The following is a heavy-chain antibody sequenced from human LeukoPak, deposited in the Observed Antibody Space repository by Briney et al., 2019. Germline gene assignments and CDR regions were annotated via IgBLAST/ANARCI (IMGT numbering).Heavy chain of an antibody. CDR1: GFIFSSYG. CDR3: ARRGWTYYYYMDV. J-gene: IGHJ6*03. V-gene: IGHV3-20*04. CDR2: INWNGGST. Sequence: GGSLRLSCAASGFIFSSYGMHWVRQAPGKGLEWVSGINWNGGSTGYADSVKGRFTISRDNAKNSLYLQMNSLRAEDTALYYCARRGWTYYYYMDVWGKGTTVTVSS. D-gene: IGHD2-15*01.